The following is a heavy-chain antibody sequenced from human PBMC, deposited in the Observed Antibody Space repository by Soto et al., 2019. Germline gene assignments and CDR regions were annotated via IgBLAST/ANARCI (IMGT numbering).Heavy chain of an antibody. D-gene: IGHD4-17*01. Sequence: AGSLRLSCAASGFIFNDYYMSWIRQAPGKGLEWLSNISGSSGSKKYADAGKGRFTISRDNAKKSLYLEMHSLRAEDTAMYYCARYAAEVTTFFDQWGQGTLVTVSS. CDR1: GFIFNDYY. V-gene: IGHV3-11*06. J-gene: IGHJ4*02. CDR2: ISGSSGSK. CDR3: ARYAAEVTTFFDQ.